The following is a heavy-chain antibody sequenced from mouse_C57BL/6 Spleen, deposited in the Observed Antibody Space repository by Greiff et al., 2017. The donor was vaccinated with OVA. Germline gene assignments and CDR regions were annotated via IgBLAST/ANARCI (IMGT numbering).Heavy chain of an antibody. J-gene: IGHJ4*01. CDR1: GFTFSDYY. CDR2: INYDGSST. D-gene: IGHD2-3*01. Sequence: EVQLVESEGGLVQPGSSMKLSCTASGFTFSDYYMAWVRQVPEKGLEWVANINYDGSSTYYLDSLKSRFIISRDNAKNILYLQMSSLKSEDTATYYCARGDGPYYYAMDYWGQGTSVTVSS. V-gene: IGHV5-16*01. CDR3: ARGDGPYYYAMDY.